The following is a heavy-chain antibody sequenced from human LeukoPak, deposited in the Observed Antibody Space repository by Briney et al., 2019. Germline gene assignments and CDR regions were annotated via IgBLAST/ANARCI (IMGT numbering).Heavy chain of an antibody. V-gene: IGHV3-7*03. CDR3: ATPLDYYDSSGYHQGGD. D-gene: IGHD3-22*01. Sequence: GGSLRLSCVASGFTFGKYWMSWVRQAPGRGLEWVANINQDGSEKYYVDSVKGRFTIFRDNAKNSLYLQMNSLRAEDTAVYYCATPLDYYDSSGYHQGGDWGQGTLVTVSS. CDR1: GFTFGKYW. CDR2: INQDGSEK. J-gene: IGHJ4*02.